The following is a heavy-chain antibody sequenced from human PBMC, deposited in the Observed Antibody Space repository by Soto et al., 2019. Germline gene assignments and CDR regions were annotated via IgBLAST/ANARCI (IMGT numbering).Heavy chain of an antibody. Sequence: GASVKVSCKASGYTFTSYGISWVRQAPGQGLEWMGWISAYNGNTNYAQKLQGRVTMTTDTSTSTAYMELRSLRSDDTAVYYCARDLQYCSGGSCSHYYYYGMDVWGQETTVTVSS. CDR3: ARDLQYCSGGSCSHYYYYGMDV. J-gene: IGHJ6*02. V-gene: IGHV1-18*04. CDR1: GYTFTSYG. D-gene: IGHD2-15*01. CDR2: ISAYNGNT.